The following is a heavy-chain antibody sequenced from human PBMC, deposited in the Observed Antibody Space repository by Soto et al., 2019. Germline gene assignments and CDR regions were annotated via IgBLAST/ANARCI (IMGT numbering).Heavy chain of an antibody. CDR2: IRTSVGDT. J-gene: IGHJ4*02. D-gene: IGHD4-17*01. V-gene: IGHV3-23*01. CDR1: GFTFSSYA. CDR3: AKDPTYDYGYFDS. Sequence: GGSLRLSCAASGFTFSSYAINFCRHSPGKGLEWVSTIRTSVGDTYYAASVKGRFTISRDNSKSTVYLHLNSLRAEDTAIYYCAKDPTYDYGYFDSWGQGTLVTVSS.